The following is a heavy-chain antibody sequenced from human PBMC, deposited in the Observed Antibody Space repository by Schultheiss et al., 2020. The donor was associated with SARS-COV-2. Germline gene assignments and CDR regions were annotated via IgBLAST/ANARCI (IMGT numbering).Heavy chain of an antibody. Sequence: GESLKISCKGSGYSFTSYWIGWVRQMPGKGLEWMGIIYPGDSDTRYSPSFQGQVTISADKSISTAYLQWSSLKASDTAMYYCARDAQCSGGSCYSAGLDPWGQGTLVTVSS. V-gene: IGHV5-51*01. CDR3: ARDAQCSGGSCYSAGLDP. CDR2: IYPGDSDT. D-gene: IGHD2-15*01. J-gene: IGHJ5*02. CDR1: GYSFTSYW.